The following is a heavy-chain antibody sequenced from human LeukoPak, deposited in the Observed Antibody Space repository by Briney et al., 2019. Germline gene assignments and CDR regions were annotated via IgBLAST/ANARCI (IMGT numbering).Heavy chain of an antibody. CDR1: GYTFTSYA. V-gene: IGHV1-18*01. D-gene: IGHD2-2*01. CDR3: ARVNQLLGKAWFDP. CDR2: ISAYNGNT. Sequence: ASVKVSCKASGYTFTSYAISWVRQAPGQGLEWMGWISAYNGNTNYAQKLQGRVTMTTDTSTTTAYMELRSLRSDDTAVYYCARVNQLLGKAWFDPWGLGTLVTVSS. J-gene: IGHJ5*02.